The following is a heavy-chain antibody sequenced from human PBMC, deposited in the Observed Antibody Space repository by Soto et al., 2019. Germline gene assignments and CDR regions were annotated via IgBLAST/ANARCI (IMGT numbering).Heavy chain of an antibody. CDR3: AGGQFYFDY. D-gene: IGHD2-15*01. Sequence: QVQLVESGGGVVQPGRSLRLSCAASGFPFSSYGMHWVRQLPGKGRAGVALISYDGSKKYNADSVKGRFTISRDNSKQTLYLHMSSLRAEDTAVYYCAGGQFYFDYCGQGALVSVSS. CDR1: GFPFSSYG. V-gene: IGHV3-30*03. J-gene: IGHJ4*02. CDR2: ISYDGSKK.